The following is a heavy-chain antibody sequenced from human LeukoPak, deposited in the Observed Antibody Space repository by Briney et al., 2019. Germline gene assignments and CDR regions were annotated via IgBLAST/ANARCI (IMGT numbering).Heavy chain of an antibody. V-gene: IGHV4-4*09. CDR1: GDSSRIYY. CDR2: IHTSGST. Sequence: SETLSLTCTVSGDSSRIYYWSWFRQPPGKGLEWLGYIHTSGSTTYNPSLRGRVAISLDTSKNHFSLRLSSAAAADSAVYYCASHSGTWSYLDVWGQGALVTVSS. D-gene: IGHD3-10*01. CDR3: ASHSGTWSYLDV. J-gene: IGHJ4*02.